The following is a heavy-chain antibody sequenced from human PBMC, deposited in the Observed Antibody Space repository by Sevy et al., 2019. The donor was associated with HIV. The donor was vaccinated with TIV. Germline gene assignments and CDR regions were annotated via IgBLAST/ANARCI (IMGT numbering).Heavy chain of an antibody. CDR3: ARSYCGGGSCYYGLDVGAFDI. V-gene: IGHV1-69*06. Sequence: ASVKVSCKASGGTFSSYAISWVRQAPGQGLEWMGGIIPIFGTANYAQKFQGRVTITADKSTSTAYMELSSLRSEDTAVYYCARSYCGGGSCYYGLDVGAFDIWGQGTMVTVSS. CDR1: GGTFSSYA. CDR2: IIPIFGTA. J-gene: IGHJ3*02. D-gene: IGHD2-15*01.